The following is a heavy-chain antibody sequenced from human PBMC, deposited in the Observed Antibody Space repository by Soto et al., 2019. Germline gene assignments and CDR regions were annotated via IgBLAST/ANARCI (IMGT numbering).Heavy chain of an antibody. D-gene: IGHD7-27*01. Sequence: SETLSLTCTVSGASISSGGSYWNWIRQHPGKALEWIGYIYYSGNTYYNPSLKSRLTISVDTSKNQFSLKLSSVTAANTAVYYCAIAIYTMGNGMDVWGQGTRVTVSS. CDR3: AIAIYTMGNGMDV. CDR2: IYYSGNT. J-gene: IGHJ6*02. CDR1: GASISSGGSY. V-gene: IGHV4-31*03.